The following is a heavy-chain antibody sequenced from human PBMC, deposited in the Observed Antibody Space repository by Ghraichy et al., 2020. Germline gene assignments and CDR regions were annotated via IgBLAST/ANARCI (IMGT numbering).Heavy chain of an antibody. CDR2: LLYDGGNK. J-gene: IGHJ4*02. CDR3: ARDRKGSGWSTFDY. V-gene: IGHV3-30-3*01. Sequence: GSLRLSCAASGFTFSSYAMHWVRQAPGKGLEWVAVLLYDGGNKYYADSVKGRFTISRDDSKNTLYLQMNSLRAEDTAVYYCARDRKGSGWSTFDYWGQGTLVTVSS. D-gene: IGHD6-19*01. CDR1: GFTFSSYA.